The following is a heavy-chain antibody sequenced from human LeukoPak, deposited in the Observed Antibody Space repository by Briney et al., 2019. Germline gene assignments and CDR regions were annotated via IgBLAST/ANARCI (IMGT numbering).Heavy chain of an antibody. CDR2: IYYSGST. CDR1: GGSISSYY. CDR3: ARSYDSIDNYFDY. D-gene: IGHD3-22*01. Sequence: SETLSLTCTVSGGSISSYYWSWIRQPPGKGLEWIGYIYYSGSTNYNPSLKSRVTISVDTSKNQFPLKLSSVTAADTAVYYCARSYDSIDNYFDYWGQGTLVTVSS. V-gene: IGHV4-59*01. J-gene: IGHJ4*02.